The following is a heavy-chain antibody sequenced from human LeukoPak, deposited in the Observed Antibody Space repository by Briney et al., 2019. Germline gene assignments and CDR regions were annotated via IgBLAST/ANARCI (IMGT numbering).Heavy chain of an antibody. Sequence: SQTLSLTCTVSGGSISSGGYYWSWIRPHPGKGLEWIGYIYYSGSTYYNPSLKSRVTISVDTSKNQFSLKLSSVTAADTAVYYCAQTIRDWFDPWGQGTLVTVSS. CDR2: IYYSGST. CDR1: GGSISSGGYY. V-gene: IGHV4-31*03. D-gene: IGHD2-21*01. J-gene: IGHJ5*02. CDR3: AQTIRDWFDP.